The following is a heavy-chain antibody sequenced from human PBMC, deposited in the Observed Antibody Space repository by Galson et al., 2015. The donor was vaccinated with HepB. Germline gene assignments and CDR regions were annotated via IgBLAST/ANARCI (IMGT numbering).Heavy chain of an antibody. CDR3: ARSVGYCSSTTCYSLRHFDY. CDR1: GGSISCSSYY. V-gene: IGHV4-39*01. J-gene: IGHJ4*02. D-gene: IGHD2-2*01. Sequence: SETLSLTCSVSGGSISCSSYYWGWIRQPPGKGLEWIGSMSYSGSTYYNPSLKSRVTISVDTSKNQFSLKLSSVTAADTAVYYCARSVGYCSSTTCYSLRHFDYWGQGTLVTVSS. CDR2: MSYSGST.